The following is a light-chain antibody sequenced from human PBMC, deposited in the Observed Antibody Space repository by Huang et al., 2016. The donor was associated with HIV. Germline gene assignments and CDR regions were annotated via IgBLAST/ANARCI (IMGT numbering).Light chain of an antibody. Sequence: EIVLTQSPATLSLSPGERATLSYRASQSVSSYLACYQQKPGQAPRLRIYDASNRATGIPARFSGSGSGTDFTLTISRLEPEDFAVYYGQQRSSWPPRGTFGPGTKVDIK. J-gene: IGKJ3*01. CDR2: DAS. CDR3: QQRSSWPPRGT. V-gene: IGKV3-11*01. CDR1: QSVSSY.